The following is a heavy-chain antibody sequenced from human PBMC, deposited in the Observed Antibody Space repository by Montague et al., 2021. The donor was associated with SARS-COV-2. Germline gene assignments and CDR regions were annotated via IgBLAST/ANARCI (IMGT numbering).Heavy chain of an antibody. CDR1: GGSISSYY. V-gene: IGHV4-59*01. J-gene: IGHJ4*02. D-gene: IGHD1-26*01. Sequence: SETLSLTCTVSGGSISSYYWSWIRQPPGKGLEWIGYIYYSGSTNXNPSFKSRVTISVDTSKDQFSLRLSSVTAADTAVYYCARTPYSRPLPDYWGQGALVTVSS. CDR3: ARTPYSRPLPDY. CDR2: IYYSGST.